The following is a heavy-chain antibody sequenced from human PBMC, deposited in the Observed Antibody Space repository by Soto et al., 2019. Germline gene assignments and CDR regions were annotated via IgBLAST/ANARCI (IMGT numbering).Heavy chain of an antibody. CDR3: ARAVDYYGSGDYMDV. J-gene: IGHJ6*03. Sequence: GGSLRLSCAASGFTFSSYDMHWVRQATGKGLEWVSAIGTAGDTYYPGSVKGRFTISRENAKNSLYLQMNSLRAGDTAVYYCARAVDYYGSGDYMDVWGKGTTVTVSS. CDR2: IGTAGDT. D-gene: IGHD3-10*01. CDR1: GFTFSSYD. V-gene: IGHV3-13*01.